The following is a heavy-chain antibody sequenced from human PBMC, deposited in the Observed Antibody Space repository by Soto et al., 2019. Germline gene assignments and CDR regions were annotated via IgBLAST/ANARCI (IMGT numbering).Heavy chain of an antibody. CDR2: ASPDGRST. CDR1: GFTFSNFW. V-gene: IGHV3-74*01. CDR3: ASHGSGDYFWFDP. Sequence: EGRLVESGGGLVQPGGSLRLSCAASGFTFSNFWVHWVRQAPGKGLVWVSRASPDGRSTSYADSVRGRFTISRDNAKNMLYMEMNSLRAEDTAVYYCASHGSGDYFWFDPWGQGTLVTVSS. J-gene: IGHJ5*02. D-gene: IGHD4-17*01.